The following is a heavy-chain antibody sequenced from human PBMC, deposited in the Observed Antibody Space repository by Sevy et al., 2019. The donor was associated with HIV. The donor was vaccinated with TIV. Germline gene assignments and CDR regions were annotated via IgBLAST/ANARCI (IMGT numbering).Heavy chain of an antibody. CDR1: GFTFSSYW. CDR2: ISGDVSST. CDR3: ARDPDSGGYSKMDV. D-gene: IGHD3-22*01. J-gene: IGHJ6*02. Sequence: GGSLRLSCAGSGFTFSSYWMHWVRQAPGKGLVWVSRISGDVSSTTYADSLKGRFTISIDNAKNTLFLQMNSLRAEDSAVYFCARDPDSGGYSKMDVWGQGTPVTVSS. V-gene: IGHV3-74*01.